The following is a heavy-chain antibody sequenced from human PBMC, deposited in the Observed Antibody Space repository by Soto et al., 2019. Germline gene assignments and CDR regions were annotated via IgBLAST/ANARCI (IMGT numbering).Heavy chain of an antibody. CDR3: AKTLEDDFPRLYGMDV. J-gene: IGHJ6*02. CDR1: GFTFSSYA. D-gene: IGHD3-3*01. V-gene: IGHV3-23*01. CDR2: ISGSGGST. Sequence: SCAASGFTFSSYAMSWVRQAPGKGLEWVSAISGSGGSTYYADSVKGRFTISRDNSKNTLYLQMNSLRAEDTAVYYCAKTLEDDFPRLYGMDVWGQGTTVTVSS.